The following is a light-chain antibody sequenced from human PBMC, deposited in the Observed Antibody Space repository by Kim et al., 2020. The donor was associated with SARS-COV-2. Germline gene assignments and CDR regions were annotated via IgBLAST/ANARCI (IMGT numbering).Light chain of an antibody. CDR2: EAS. V-gene: IGKV1D-12*01. CDR1: QDISNW. Sequence: GDRVTINCRASQDISNWLAWYQQKPGKAPKVLIYEASSLQSGVPSRFSGSGSGTDFTLTINSLQPEDFATYYCQQAHSFPLTFGGGTKVDIK. CDR3: QQAHSFPLT. J-gene: IGKJ4*01.